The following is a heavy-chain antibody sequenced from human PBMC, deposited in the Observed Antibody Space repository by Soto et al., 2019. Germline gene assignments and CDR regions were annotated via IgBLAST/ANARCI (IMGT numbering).Heavy chain of an antibody. CDR2: IYYSGRT. CDR3: ARGGDTAMPFDY. Sequence: SETLSLTCTVSGGSISSSSYYWGWIRQPPGKGLEWIGSIYYSGRTYYNPSLKSRVTISVDTSKNQFSLKLSSVTAADTAVYYCARGGDTAMPFDYWGQGTLVTVSS. CDR1: GGSISSSSYY. J-gene: IGHJ4*02. D-gene: IGHD5-18*01. V-gene: IGHV4-39*07.